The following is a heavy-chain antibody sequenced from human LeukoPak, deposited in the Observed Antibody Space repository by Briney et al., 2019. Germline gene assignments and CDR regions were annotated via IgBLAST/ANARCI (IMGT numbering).Heavy chain of an antibody. V-gene: IGHV3-48*01. CDR2: ITSSSSTI. D-gene: IGHD6-13*01. CDR1: GFTFSSYS. CDR3: ARDGGSWRDSPPDF. J-gene: IGHJ4*02. Sequence: GGSLRLSCAASGFTFSSYSMNWVRQAPGKGLEWVSYITSSSSTIYYAGSVKGRFTISRDNAKNSLYLQMNSLRAEDTAVYYCARDGGSWRDSPPDFWGQGTLVSVSS.